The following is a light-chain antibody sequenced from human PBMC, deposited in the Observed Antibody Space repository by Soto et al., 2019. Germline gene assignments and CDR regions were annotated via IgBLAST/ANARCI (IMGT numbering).Light chain of an antibody. CDR1: QSISRN. CDR2: AAS. CDR3: KQSYTTASIT. V-gene: IGKV1-39*01. Sequence: DLQMTQSPSSLSASVGDRVTITCRASQSISRNLNWYQHKPGKAPILLIYAASSLQNGVPSRFSGGGSGTEFTLSISSLQPEDFGTYYCKQSYTTASITFGQGTRLEIK. J-gene: IGKJ5*01.